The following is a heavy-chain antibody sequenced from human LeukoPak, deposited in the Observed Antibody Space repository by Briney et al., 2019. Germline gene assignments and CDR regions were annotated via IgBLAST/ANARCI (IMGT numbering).Heavy chain of an antibody. D-gene: IGHD5-18*01. CDR2: ISSSGSTI. V-gene: IGHV3-11*01. Sequence: GGSLRLSCAASGFTFSDYYMSWIRQAPGKGLEWDSYISSSGSTIYYADSVKGRFTISRDNAKNSLYLQMNSLRAEDTAVYYCARDISGYSYALVPWGQGTLVTVSS. CDR1: GFTFSDYY. J-gene: IGHJ5*02. CDR3: ARDISGYSYALVP.